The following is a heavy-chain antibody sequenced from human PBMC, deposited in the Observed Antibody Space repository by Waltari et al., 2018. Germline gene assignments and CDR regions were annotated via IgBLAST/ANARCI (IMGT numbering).Heavy chain of an antibody. CDR1: GGSINSGSYY. V-gene: IGHV4-61*02. CDR3: TRDPRD. J-gene: IGHJ4*02. CDR2: IYTSGGT. Sequence: QVQLQESGPGLVKPSQTLSLTCTVSGGSINSGSYYWSWIRQPAGKGLEWIGRIYTSGGTNYNPSLKSRVTISVDTSKNQFSLRLSSVTAADTAVYYCTRDPRDWGQGTLVTVSS.